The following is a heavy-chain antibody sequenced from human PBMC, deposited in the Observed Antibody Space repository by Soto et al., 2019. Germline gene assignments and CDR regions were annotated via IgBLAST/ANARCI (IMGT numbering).Heavy chain of an antibody. V-gene: IGHV3-21*01. D-gene: IGHD3-9*01. Sequence: EVQLVESGGGLVKPGGSLRLSCAASGFTFSSYSMNWVRQAPGKGLEWVSSISSSSSYIYYADSVKGRFTISRDNAKNSLYLQMNSLRAEDTAVYYCARDSNYDILTEGWFDPWGQGTLVTVSS. CDR2: ISSSSSYI. J-gene: IGHJ5*02. CDR3: ARDSNYDILTEGWFDP. CDR1: GFTFSSYS.